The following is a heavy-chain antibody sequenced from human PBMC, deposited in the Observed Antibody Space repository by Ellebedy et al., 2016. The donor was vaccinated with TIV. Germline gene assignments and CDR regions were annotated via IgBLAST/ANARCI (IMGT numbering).Heavy chain of an antibody. CDR1: GGSFSGYY. V-gene: IGHV4-34*01. Sequence: SETLSLXXAVYGGSFSGYYWSWIRQPPGKGLEWIGEINHSGSTNYNPSLKSRVTISLDTSKNHFSLKLSSVSAADTAVYYCARGISAAATRSDCWGLGTLVTVSS. CDR2: INHSGST. CDR3: ARGISAAATRSDC. J-gene: IGHJ4*02. D-gene: IGHD6-13*01.